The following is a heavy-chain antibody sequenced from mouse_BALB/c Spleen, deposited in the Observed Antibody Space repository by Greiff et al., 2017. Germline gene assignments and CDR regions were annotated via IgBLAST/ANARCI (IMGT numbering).Heavy chain of an antibody. J-gene: IGHJ2*01. D-gene: IGHD2-2*01. Sequence: VQRVESGPGLVAPSQSLSITCTVSGFSLTDYGVSWIRQPPGKGLEWLGVIWGGGSTYYNSALKSRLSISKDNSKSQVFLKMNSLQTDDTAMYYCAKYYGYDGVYYFDYWGQGTTLTVSS. CDR1: GFSLTDYG. CDR3: AKYYGYDGVYYFDY. CDR2: IWGGGST. V-gene: IGHV2-6-5*01.